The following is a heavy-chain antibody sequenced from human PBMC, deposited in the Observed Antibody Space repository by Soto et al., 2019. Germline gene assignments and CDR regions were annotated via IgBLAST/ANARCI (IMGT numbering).Heavy chain of an antibody. J-gene: IGHJ6*02. CDR1: GYTLTELS. D-gene: IGHD6-19*01. CDR3: ARGLAVAGTRDYYYYYGIDV. CDR2: FDPEDGET. Sequence: QVQLVQSGAEVKKPGASVKVSCKVSGYTLTELSMHWVRQAPGKGLEWMGGFDPEDGETIYAQKFQGRVTMTEDTSTDTAYMELSSLGSEDTAVYCCARGLAVAGTRDYYYYYGIDVWGQGTTVTVSS. V-gene: IGHV1-24*01.